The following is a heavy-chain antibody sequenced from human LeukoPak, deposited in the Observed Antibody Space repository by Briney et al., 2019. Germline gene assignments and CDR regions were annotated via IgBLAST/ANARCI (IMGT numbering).Heavy chain of an antibody. V-gene: IGHV4-39*01. CDR2: IYYSGST. CDR3: ARKDYGDYTLDY. J-gene: IGHJ4*02. CDR1: GGSISSSSYY. Sequence: AETLSLTCTVSGGSISSSSYYWGWIRQPPGKGLEWIGSIYYSGSTYYNPSLKSRVTISVDTSKNQFSLKLSSVTAADTAVYYCARKDYGDYTLDYWGQGTLVTVSS. D-gene: IGHD4-17*01.